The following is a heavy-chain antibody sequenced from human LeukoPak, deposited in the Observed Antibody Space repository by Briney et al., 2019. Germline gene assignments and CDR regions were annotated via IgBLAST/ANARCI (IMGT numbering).Heavy chain of an antibody. Sequence: SETLSLTCAVSGYSISSGYYWSWIRQPPGKGLEWIGEINHSGSTNYNPSLKSRVTISVDTSKNQFSLKLSSVTAADTAVYYCARVKQGYCSSTSCWTYNWFDPWGQGTLVTVSS. CDR3: ARVKQGYCSSTSCWTYNWFDP. D-gene: IGHD2-2*01. V-gene: IGHV4-34*01. CDR2: INHSGST. CDR1: GYSISSGYY. J-gene: IGHJ5*02.